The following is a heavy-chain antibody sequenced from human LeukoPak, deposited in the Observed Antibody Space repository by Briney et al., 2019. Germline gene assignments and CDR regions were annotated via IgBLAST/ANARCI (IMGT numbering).Heavy chain of an antibody. Sequence: PSETLSLTCAVSGYSISSGYYWGWIRQPPGKGLEWIGSIYHSGSTYYNPSLKSRVTISVDTSKNQFSLKLSSVTAADTAVYYCARHWELLSPLYFDYWGQGTQVTVSS. J-gene: IGHJ4*02. CDR2: IYHSGST. V-gene: IGHV4-38-2*01. CDR3: ARHWELLSPLYFDY. CDR1: GYSISSGYY. D-gene: IGHD1-26*01.